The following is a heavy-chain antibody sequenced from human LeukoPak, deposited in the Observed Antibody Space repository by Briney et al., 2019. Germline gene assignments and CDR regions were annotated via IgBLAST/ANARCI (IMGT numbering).Heavy chain of an antibody. Sequence: SETLSLTCTVSGGSISSSSYSWGWIRQPPGKGLEWIGSIYYSGSTYYNPSLKSRVTISVDTSKNQFSLKLSSVTAADTAVYYCARPLFDPWGQGTLVTVSS. CDR2: IYYSGST. CDR1: GGSISSSSYS. CDR3: ARPLFDP. J-gene: IGHJ5*02. V-gene: IGHV4-39*01.